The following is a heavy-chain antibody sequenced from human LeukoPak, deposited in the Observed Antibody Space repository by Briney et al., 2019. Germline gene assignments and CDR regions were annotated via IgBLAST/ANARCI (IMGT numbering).Heavy chain of an antibody. Sequence: ASVKVSCKASGYTFTSCYMHWVRQAPGQGLEWMGIINPSGGATNFAQKFQGRVTMTRDTSTSTVYMELSSLRSEDTAIYYCAKEQMGSSGWYYFDYWGQGTLVTASS. CDR3: AKEQMGSSGWYYFDY. V-gene: IGHV1-46*01. D-gene: IGHD6-19*01. J-gene: IGHJ4*02. CDR2: INPSGGAT. CDR1: GYTFTSCY.